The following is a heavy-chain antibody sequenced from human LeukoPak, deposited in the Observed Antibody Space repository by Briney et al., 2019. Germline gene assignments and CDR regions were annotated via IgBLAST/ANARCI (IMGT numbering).Heavy chain of an antibody. D-gene: IGHD3-22*01. CDR2: INPNSDGT. Sequence: GASVKVSCKASGYTFTGYCMHWVRQAPGQGLEWMGWINPNSDGTNYAQNFQGRVTMTRDTSISTAYMELSRLRSDDTAVYYCARGSYDSSDFEYFQHWGQGTLVTVSS. V-gene: IGHV1-2*02. J-gene: IGHJ1*01. CDR1: GYTFTGYC. CDR3: ARGSYDSSDFEYFQH.